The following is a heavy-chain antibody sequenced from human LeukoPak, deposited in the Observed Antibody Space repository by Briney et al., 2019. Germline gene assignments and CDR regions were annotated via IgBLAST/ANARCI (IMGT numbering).Heavy chain of an antibody. CDR2: IYSGGST. V-gene: IGHV3-66*01. Sequence: GGSLRLSCAASGFTVSSNYMSWVRQAPGKGLEWVSVIYSGGSTNYADSVKGRFTISRDNAKNSLYLQMNSLRAEDTAVYYCARDQVGGSCWVASDYWGQGTLVTVSS. J-gene: IGHJ4*02. D-gene: IGHD2-15*01. CDR1: GFTVSSNY. CDR3: ARDQVGGSCWVASDY.